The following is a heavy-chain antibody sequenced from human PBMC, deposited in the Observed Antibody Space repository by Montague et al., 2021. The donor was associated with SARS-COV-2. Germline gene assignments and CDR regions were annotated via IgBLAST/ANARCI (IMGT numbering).Heavy chain of an antibody. J-gene: IGHJ4*02. Sequence: SETLSLTCTVSGGSISSSSSYWAWIRQPPGKGLEWIGSISYRGSTYYTPSLKSRVIISVDTSKNQLSLKLSSVTAADTAVYYCATQEDPSGWIPGPFDFWGQGTLLTVSS. CDR2: ISYRGST. D-gene: IGHD6-19*01. CDR1: GGSISSSSSY. V-gene: IGHV4-39*01. CDR3: ATQEDPSGWIPGPFDF.